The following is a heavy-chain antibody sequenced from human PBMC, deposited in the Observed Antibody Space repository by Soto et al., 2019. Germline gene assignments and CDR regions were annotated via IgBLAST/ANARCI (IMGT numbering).Heavy chain of an antibody. Sequence: SETLSLTCAVYGGYFSGYYWSWIRQPPGKGLEWIGEINHSGSTNYNPSLKSRVTISVDTSKNQFSLKLSSVTAADTAVYYCARAPRSVCVTVTRVVGVWLDPWGQGTLVTISS. CDR2: INHSGST. J-gene: IGHJ5*02. D-gene: IGHD4-4*01. CDR3: ARAPRSVCVTVTRVVGVWLDP. V-gene: IGHV4-34*01. CDR1: GGYFSGYY.